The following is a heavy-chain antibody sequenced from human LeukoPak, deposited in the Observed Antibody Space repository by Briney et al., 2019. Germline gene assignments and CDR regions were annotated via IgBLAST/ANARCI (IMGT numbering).Heavy chain of an antibody. J-gene: IGHJ6*04. CDR3: AKARGLYCSSISCYDCDV. Sequence: ASVKVSCKAAGYTFTAYCIHWLRQAPGQGLEWMGWINPNSGGTDYAQNFQGRVTLTRDTSITTAYMELSRLRSDDTAVYYCAKARGLYCSSISCYDCDVWGKGTTVTVSS. V-gene: IGHV1-2*02. D-gene: IGHD2-2*01. CDR1: GYTFTAYC. CDR2: INPNSGGT.